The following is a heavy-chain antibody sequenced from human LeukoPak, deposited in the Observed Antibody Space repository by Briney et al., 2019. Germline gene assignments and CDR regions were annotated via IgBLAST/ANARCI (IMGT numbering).Heavy chain of an antibody. J-gene: IGHJ6*02. CDR3: AGESGLRNGVDV. V-gene: IGHV3-66*02. D-gene: IGHD2-8*01. CDR2: IYSDGAI. CDR1: EFSVSSNY. Sequence: EPGGSLRLSCAASEFSVSSNYMNWVRQAPGKGLEWVSVIYSDGAIFYADSVKGRFTISRDSSSNTLFAQMNSLKPGDTGVYYCAGESGLRNGVDVWGLGTTVTVSS.